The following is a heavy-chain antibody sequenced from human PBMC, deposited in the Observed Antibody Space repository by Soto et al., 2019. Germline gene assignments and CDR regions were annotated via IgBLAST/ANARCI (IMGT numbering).Heavy chain of an antibody. Sequence: PSETLSLTCTLSGVSITSGAYYWTWVRQHPGKGLEWIGYIYYNGNTYFSPSLKSRLTISIDTSKNQFSLKLSSVTAADTAIYYCERARLRAVYAFDFWGQGTMVTVSS. V-gene: IGHV4-31*03. J-gene: IGHJ3*01. CDR2: IYYNGNT. CDR3: ERARLRAVYAFDF. D-gene: IGHD4-17*01. CDR1: GVSITSGAYY.